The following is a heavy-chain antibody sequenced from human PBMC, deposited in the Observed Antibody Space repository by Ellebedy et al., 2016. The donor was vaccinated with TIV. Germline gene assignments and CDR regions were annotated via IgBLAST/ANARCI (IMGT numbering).Heavy chain of an antibody. D-gene: IGHD1-26*01. Sequence: PWGSLRLSCAASAFTFSDHFLEWVRRAPGTGVEWVARSRIQDYSFTTEYAASAKGRFTISRDESNNLLYLEMNSLKTEDTAVYYCVRGFRGFESWGQGTLVSVS. J-gene: IGHJ4*02. CDR2: SRIQDYSFTT. CDR1: AFTFSDHF. V-gene: IGHV3-72*01. CDR3: VRGFRGFES.